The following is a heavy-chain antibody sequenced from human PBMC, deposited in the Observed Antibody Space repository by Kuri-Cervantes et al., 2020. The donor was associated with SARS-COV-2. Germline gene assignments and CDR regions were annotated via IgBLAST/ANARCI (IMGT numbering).Heavy chain of an antibody. CDR2: ISSSSSTI. D-gene: IGHD6-19*01. Sequence: ETLSLTCAASGFTFSSYSMNWARQAPGKGLEWVSYISSSSSTIYYADSVKGRFTISRDNAKNSLYLQMNSLRDEDTAVYYCARAPRSIAVAGTSLFDYWGQGTLVTVSS. CDR1: GFTFSSYS. V-gene: IGHV3-48*02. J-gene: IGHJ4*02. CDR3: ARAPRSIAVAGTSLFDY.